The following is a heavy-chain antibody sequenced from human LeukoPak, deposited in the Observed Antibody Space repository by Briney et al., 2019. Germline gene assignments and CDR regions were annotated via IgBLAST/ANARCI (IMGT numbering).Heavy chain of an antibody. CDR1: GGSISSYY. V-gene: IGHV4-59*01. CDR3: ARETEEQQLVPAGDYYYYMDV. J-gene: IGHJ6*03. Sequence: PSETLFLTCTVSGGSISSYYWSWIRQPPGKGLEWIGYIYYSGSTNYNPSLKSRVTISVDTSKNQFSLKLSSVTAADTAVYYCARETEEQQLVPAGDYYYYMDVWGKGTTVTVSS. D-gene: IGHD6-13*01. CDR2: IYYSGST.